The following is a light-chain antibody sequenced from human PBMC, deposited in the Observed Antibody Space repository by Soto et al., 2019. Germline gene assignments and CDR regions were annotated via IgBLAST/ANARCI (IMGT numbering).Light chain of an antibody. J-gene: IGKJ2*01. V-gene: IGKV1-5*03. Sequence: DVEMTQSPSTLPTSIGDRVTINCRASQNVRNWLAWYQQKQGKAPKLQIYKASRLESGVPSRFSASGSGTDFTLTINSRQSDDFATYFCQQYSKESTFGQGTKLEIK. CDR3: QQYSKEST. CDR2: KAS. CDR1: QNVRNW.